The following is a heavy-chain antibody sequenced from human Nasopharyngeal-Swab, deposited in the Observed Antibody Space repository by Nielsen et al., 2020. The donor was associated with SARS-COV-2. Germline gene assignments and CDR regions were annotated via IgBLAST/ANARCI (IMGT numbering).Heavy chain of an antibody. CDR3: ARGVAGVSMIVVVLTGGSYHFDY. V-gene: IGHV4-34*01. CDR1: GFTFSTYD. Sequence: ESLKISCAASGFTFSTYDMSWVRQPPGKGLEWIGEINHSGNTNYNPSLKSRVTISLDTSKNQFSLKLSSVTAADTAVYYCARGVAGVSMIVVVLTGGSYHFDYWGQGTLVTVSS. D-gene: IGHD3-22*01. J-gene: IGHJ4*02. CDR2: INHSGNT.